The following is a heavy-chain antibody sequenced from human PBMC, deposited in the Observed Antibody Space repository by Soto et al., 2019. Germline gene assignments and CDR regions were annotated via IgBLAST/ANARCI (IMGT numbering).Heavy chain of an antibody. CDR2: IYYSGST. CDR1: GGSISSGGYY. D-gene: IGHD5-12*01. V-gene: IGHV4-31*03. J-gene: IGHJ4*02. Sequence: SETLSLTCTVSGGSISSGGYYWSWIRQHPGKGLEWIGYIYYSGSTYYNPSLKSRVTISVDTSKNQFSQKLSSVTAADTAVYYCARVYSGYDLDYWGQGTLVTVSS. CDR3: ARVYSGYDLDY.